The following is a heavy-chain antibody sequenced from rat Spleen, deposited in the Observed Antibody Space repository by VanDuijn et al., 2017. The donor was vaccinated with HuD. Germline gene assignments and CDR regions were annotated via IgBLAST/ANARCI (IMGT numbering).Heavy chain of an antibody. CDR2: ITYDGIST. Sequence: EVQLVESDGGLVQPGRSLKLSCAASGFPFSDYYMAWVRQAPTTGLELVATITYDGISTYYRDSVKGRFTISRDNAKSTLYLQMDSLRSEDTATYYCARRGRNYYALDYWGQGVMVTVSS. V-gene: IGHV5-29*01. J-gene: IGHJ2*01. D-gene: IGHD1-12*01. CDR1: GFPFSDYY. CDR3: ARRGRNYYALDY.